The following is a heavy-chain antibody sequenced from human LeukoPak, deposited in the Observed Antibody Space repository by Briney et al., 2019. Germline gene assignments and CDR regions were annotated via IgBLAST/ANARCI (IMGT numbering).Heavy chain of an antibody. CDR1: GYSFTSYC. CDR3: GMSGDRVPLQDDVFDV. Sequence: GESLKISCKISGYSFTSYCIGWVRQMPGKGLEWMGIIYPGDSGPTYSPSFQGQVTISVDKSISTAYLQWSSLQASDTAMYYCGMSGDRVPLQDDVFDVWGQGTMVTVST. V-gene: IGHV5-51*01. D-gene: IGHD1-26*01. J-gene: IGHJ3*01. CDR2: IYPGDSGP.